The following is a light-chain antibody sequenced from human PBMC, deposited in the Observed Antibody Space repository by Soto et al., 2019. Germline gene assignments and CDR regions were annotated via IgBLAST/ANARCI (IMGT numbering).Light chain of an antibody. CDR1: SGDVGGYNY. V-gene: IGLV2-8*01. Sequence: QPVLTQPPSASGSPGQSVTISCTGTSGDVGGYNYVSWYQQHPGKAPKLMIYEVSKRPSGVPDRFSGSKSGNTASLTVSGLQAEDEADYYCSSYGGNNNVVFGGGTKLTVL. J-gene: IGLJ2*01. CDR2: EVS. CDR3: SSYGGNNNVV.